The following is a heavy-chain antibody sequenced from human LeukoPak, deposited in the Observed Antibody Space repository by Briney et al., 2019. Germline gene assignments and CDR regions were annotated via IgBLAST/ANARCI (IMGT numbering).Heavy chain of an antibody. D-gene: IGHD1-26*01. CDR3: ATSLVGALPNDALDI. CDR2: INHSGST. V-gene: IGHV4-34*01. CDR1: GGSFSGYY. Sequence: SETLSLTCAVYGGSFSGYYWSWIRQPPGKGLEWIGEINHSGSTNYNPSLKSRGTISVEKSKNQFSLKLSSVTAADTAVYYCATSLVGALPNDALDIWGQGTMVTVSP. J-gene: IGHJ3*02.